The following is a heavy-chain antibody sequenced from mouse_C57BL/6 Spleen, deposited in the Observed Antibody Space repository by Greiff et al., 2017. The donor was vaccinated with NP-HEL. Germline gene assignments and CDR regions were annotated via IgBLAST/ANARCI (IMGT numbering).Heavy chain of an antibody. CDR1: GFTFSSYT. CDR2: ISGGGGNT. Sequence: EVQVVESGGGLVKPGGSLKLSCAASGFTFSSYTMSWVRQTPEKRLEWVATISGGGGNTYYPDSVKGRFTISRDNAKNNLYLQMSSLRSEDTALYYCARQTAQAAWFAYWGQGTLVTVSA. D-gene: IGHD3-2*02. CDR3: ARQTAQAAWFAY. J-gene: IGHJ3*01. V-gene: IGHV5-9*01.